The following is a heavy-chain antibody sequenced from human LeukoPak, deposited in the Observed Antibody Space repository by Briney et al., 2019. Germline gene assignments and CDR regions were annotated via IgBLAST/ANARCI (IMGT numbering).Heavy chain of an antibody. J-gene: IGHJ5*02. CDR3: ARGTGYNSSSPPP. CDR1: GYTFTTYA. Sequence: GASVKVSCKASGYTFTTYAMNWVRQAPGQGLEWMGWINTNTGNPTYAQGLTARFVFSLDTSVSTAYLQSSSLKAEESAVCYCARGTGYNSSSPPPWGQGTLVTVSS. D-gene: IGHD6-13*01. V-gene: IGHV7-4-1*02. CDR2: INTNTGNP.